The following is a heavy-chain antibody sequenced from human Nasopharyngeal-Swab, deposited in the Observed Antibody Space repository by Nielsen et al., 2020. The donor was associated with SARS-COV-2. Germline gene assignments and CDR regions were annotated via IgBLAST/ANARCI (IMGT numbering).Heavy chain of an antibody. CDR2: IIPIFGTA. V-gene: IGHV1-69*13. CDR1: GGTFSSYA. CDR3: ARGSETHDHSNYVFNVYYYYMDV. D-gene: IGHD4-11*01. Sequence: SVKVSCKASGGTFSSYAISWVRQAPGQGLEWMGGIIPIFGTANYAQKFQGRVTITADESTSTAYMELSSLRSEDTAVYYCARGSETHDHSNYVFNVYYYYMDVWGKGTTVTVSS. J-gene: IGHJ6*03.